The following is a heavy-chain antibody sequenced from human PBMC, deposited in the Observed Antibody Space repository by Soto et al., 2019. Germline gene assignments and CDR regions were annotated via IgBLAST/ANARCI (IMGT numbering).Heavy chain of an antibody. V-gene: IGHV3-23*01. Sequence: GGSLRLSCAASGFTFSDYPMAWVRQPPRKGLDWMPAIGGGGITTYYADSVKGRFTISRDNSQNILYLEMNSLTVDDTAVYYCAKGSGGYRPYYFDFWGQGTPVTVSS. CDR3: AKGSGGYRPYYFDF. CDR1: GFTFSDYP. J-gene: IGHJ4*02. D-gene: IGHD3-22*01. CDR2: IGGGGITT.